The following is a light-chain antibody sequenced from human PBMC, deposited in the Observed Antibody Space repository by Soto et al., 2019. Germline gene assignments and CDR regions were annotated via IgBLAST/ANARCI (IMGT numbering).Light chain of an antibody. J-gene: IGLJ1*01. CDR3: SSYTSGSNIPDV. CDR2: DVT. CDR1: SSDVGGYNY. Sequence: QSALTQPASASGSPGQSVTISCTGTSSDVGGYNYVSWYQQHPGKAPKLMIYDVTNRPSGVANRFSGSKSGNTASLTISGLQAEDEADDYCSSYTSGSNIPDVFGTGTKLTVL. V-gene: IGLV2-14*03.